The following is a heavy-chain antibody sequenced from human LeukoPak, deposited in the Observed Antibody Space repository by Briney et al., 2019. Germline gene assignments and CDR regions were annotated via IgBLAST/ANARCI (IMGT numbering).Heavy chain of an antibody. J-gene: IGHJ4*02. D-gene: IGHD6-13*01. CDR1: GFTFDDYA. CDR3: ARDRHYSSSWPYYFDY. Sequence: GGSLRLSCAASGFTFDDYAMHWVRQAPGKGLEWVAVISYDGSNKYYADSVKGRFTISRDNSKNTLYLQMNSLRAEDTAVYYCARDRHYSSSWPYYFDYWGQGTLVTVSS. V-gene: IGHV3-30-3*01. CDR2: ISYDGSNK.